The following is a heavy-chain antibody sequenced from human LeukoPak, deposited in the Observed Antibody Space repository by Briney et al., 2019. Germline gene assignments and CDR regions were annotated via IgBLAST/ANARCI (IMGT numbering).Heavy chain of an antibody. Sequence: AGGSLRLSCAASGFTVSTNYMSWVRQAPGKGLEWVSIIYSGGSTYSADSVKGRFTISRDNSKNTLYLQMNSLRAEDTAVYYCARGPGYCTGDCYIDYWGQGTLVTVSS. V-gene: IGHV3-53*01. D-gene: IGHD2-21*02. CDR1: GFTVSTNY. CDR2: IYSGGST. J-gene: IGHJ4*02. CDR3: ARGPGYCTGDCYIDY.